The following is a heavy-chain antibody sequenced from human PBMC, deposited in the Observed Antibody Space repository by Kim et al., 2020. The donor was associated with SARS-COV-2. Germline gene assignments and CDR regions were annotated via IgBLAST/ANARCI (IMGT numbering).Heavy chain of an antibody. D-gene: IGHD3-10*01. V-gene: IGHV1-69*13. CDR1: GGTFSSYA. CDR2: IIPIFGTA. J-gene: IGHJ4*02. Sequence: ASVKVSCKASGGTFSSYAISWVRQAPGQGLEWMGGIIPIFGTANYAQKFQGRVTITADESTSTAYMELSSLRSEDTAVYYCARDLGTYYYGSGRNQGHFDYWGQGTLVTVSS. CDR3: ARDLGTYYYGSGRNQGHFDY.